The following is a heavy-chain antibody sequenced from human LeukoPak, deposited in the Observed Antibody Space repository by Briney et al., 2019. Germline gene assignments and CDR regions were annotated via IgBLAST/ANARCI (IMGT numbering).Heavy chain of an antibody. D-gene: IGHD2-15*01. V-gene: IGHV3-48*04. CDR1: GFTFSSYS. CDR2: ISSSGSTI. J-gene: IGHJ4*02. CDR3: ARIYCSGGSCYSPSVVDH. Sequence: GGSLRLSCAASGFTFSSYSMNWVRQAPGKGLEWVSYISSSGSTIYYTDSVKGRFTISRDNAKNSLYLQMNSLRAEDTAVYYCARIYCSGGSCYSPSVVDHWGQGTLVTVSS.